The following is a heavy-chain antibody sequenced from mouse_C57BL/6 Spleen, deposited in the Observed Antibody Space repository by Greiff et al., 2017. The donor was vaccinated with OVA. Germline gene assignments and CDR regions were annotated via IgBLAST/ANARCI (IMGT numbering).Heavy chain of an antibody. V-gene: IGHV5-16*01. CDR1: GFTFSDYY. J-gene: IGHJ1*03. Sequence: DVKLVESEGGLVQPGSSMKLSCTASGFTFSDYYMAWVRQVPEKGLEWVANINYDGSSTYYLDSLKSRFIISRDNAKNILYLQMSSLKSEDTATYYCARDGDYGNYGYFDVWGTGTTVTVSS. D-gene: IGHD2-1*01. CDR3: ARDGDYGNYGYFDV. CDR2: INYDGSST.